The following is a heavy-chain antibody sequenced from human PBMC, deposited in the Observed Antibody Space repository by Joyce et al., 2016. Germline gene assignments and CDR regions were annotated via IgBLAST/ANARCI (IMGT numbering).Heavy chain of an antibody. CDR2: VYYSGSN. D-gene: IGHD2-15*01. CDR3: ARSFFYCSGGSCFSGEWFDP. J-gene: IGHJ5*02. V-gene: IGHV4-39*07. CDR1: GGSISSSTYY. Sequence: QLQLQESVPGLVKPSETLSLSCTVSGGSISSSTYYWGWLRQPPRKGLEWSGSVYYSGSNYYNPSLKSRVTISVDTSKNQFSLKLTSVTAADTAVYYCARSFFYCSGGSCFSGEWFDPWGQGTLVTVSS.